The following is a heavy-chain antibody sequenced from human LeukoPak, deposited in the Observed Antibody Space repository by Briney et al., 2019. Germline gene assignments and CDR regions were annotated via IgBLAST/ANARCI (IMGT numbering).Heavy chain of an antibody. J-gene: IGHJ4*02. CDR1: GFTFSTYA. V-gene: IGHV3-64D*06. D-gene: IGHD6-19*01. Sequence: PGGSLRLSCSASGFTFSTYAMHWVRQAPGKGLECVSGISRNGGSTYYADSVKGRFTISRDNSKNTLYLQMSSLRAEDTALYYCVNQISGWVYWGQGTLVTVSS. CDR2: ISRNGGST. CDR3: VNQISGWVY.